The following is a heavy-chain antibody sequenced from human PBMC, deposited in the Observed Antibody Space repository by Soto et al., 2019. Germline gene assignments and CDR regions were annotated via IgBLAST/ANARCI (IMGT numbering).Heavy chain of an antibody. D-gene: IGHD2-15*01. Sequence: QVQLVQSGAEVKKPGSSVKVSCKASGGTFSSYTISWVRQAPGQGLEWMGRIIPILGIVNYAQKFQCRVTITADKSTITAYMELSSLRSEDTAVYYCAREVKKDIVVEGPFDPWGQGTLVTVSS. V-gene: IGHV1-69*08. CDR2: IIPILGIV. CDR3: AREVKKDIVVEGPFDP. CDR1: GGTFSSYT. J-gene: IGHJ5*02.